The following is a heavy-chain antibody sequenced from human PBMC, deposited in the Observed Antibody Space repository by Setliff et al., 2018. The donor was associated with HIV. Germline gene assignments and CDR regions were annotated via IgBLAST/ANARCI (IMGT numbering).Heavy chain of an antibody. D-gene: IGHD1-26*01. J-gene: IGHJ6*03. CDR2: INPSGGST. CDR3: ATDREKWEGYYKYYYMDV. CDR1: GYTFTNYY. Sequence: ASVKVSCKASGYTFTNYYMHWVRQAPGQGLEWMGIINPSGGSTSHAQKFQGRVNMTRDTSTSTVHMEVSSLRSEDTALYYCATDREKWEGYYKYYYMDVWGKGTKVTVSS. V-gene: IGHV1-46*01.